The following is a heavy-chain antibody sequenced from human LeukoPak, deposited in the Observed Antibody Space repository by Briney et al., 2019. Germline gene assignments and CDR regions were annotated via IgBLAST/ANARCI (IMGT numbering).Heavy chain of an antibody. CDR1: GFTFSNYA. J-gene: IGHJ4*02. CDR3: VKGPGPMVNYYFDF. Sequence: PGGPLRLSCSASGFTFSNYAMHWVRQAPWKGLEYVSGISSNGGSTYHADSLKGRFTISRENSKNTLYLEMSSLRAEDTAVYYCVKGPGPMVNYYFDFWGQGTLVTVSS. V-gene: IGHV3-64D*06. CDR2: ISSNGGST. D-gene: IGHD2-21*01.